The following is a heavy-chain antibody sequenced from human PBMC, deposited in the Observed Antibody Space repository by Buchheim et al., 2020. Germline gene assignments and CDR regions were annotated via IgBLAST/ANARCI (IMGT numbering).Heavy chain of an antibody. J-gene: IGHJ4*02. D-gene: IGHD3-22*01. Sequence: QVQLVESGGGVVQPGRSLRLSCAASGFTFSSYGMHWVRQAPGKGLEWVAGIWYDGSNKYYADSVKGRFTTSRDNSKNTLYLQRNSLRAEDTAVYYCAREDTYYYDSSGYEMWGQGTL. CDR2: IWYDGSNK. CDR1: GFTFSSYG. CDR3: AREDTYYYDSSGYEM. V-gene: IGHV3-33*01.